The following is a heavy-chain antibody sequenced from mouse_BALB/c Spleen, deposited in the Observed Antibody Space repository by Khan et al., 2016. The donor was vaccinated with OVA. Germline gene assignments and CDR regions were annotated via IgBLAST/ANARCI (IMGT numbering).Heavy chain of an antibody. D-gene: IGHD3-3*01. Sequence: QIQLVQSGPDLKKPGETVKISCKASGYTFTNYGINWVKQAPGKGLKWMGWIYTYTGEPTYADDFKGRFAFSLETSASPAYLPINNLKNEDTATYYCARGGRRAMDYWGQGTSVTVSS. J-gene: IGHJ4*01. V-gene: IGHV9-3-1*01. CDR2: IYTYTGEP. CDR1: GYTFTNYG. CDR3: ARGGRRAMDY.